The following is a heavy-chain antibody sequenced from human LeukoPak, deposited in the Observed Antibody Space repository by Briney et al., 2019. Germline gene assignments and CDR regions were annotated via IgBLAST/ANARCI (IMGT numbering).Heavy chain of an antibody. Sequence: GGSLRLSCAASGFTFSSYALTWVRQAPGKGLEWVSTVTGGGGGTYYADSVKGRFTISRDNSQDTLYLQMDSLRAEDTAVYYCAKPRGAVASTNYFDYWGQGTLVTVSS. CDR3: AKPRGAVASTNYFDY. J-gene: IGHJ4*02. D-gene: IGHD6-19*01. CDR1: GFTFSSYA. CDR2: VTGGGGGT. V-gene: IGHV3-23*01.